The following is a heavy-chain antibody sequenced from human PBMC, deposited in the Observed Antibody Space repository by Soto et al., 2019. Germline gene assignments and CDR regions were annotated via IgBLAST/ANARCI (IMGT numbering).Heavy chain of an antibody. J-gene: IGHJ6*01. V-gene: IGHV1-18*04. D-gene: IGHD3-10*01. Sequence: QAQLMQSGAEVKKPGASVRVSCKASGYTFTSFDVTWVRQAPGQGLQWMGWINTDTGNTNYSQSLQGRVTMTTDTPTSTAYLELRRLKSDDTAVYYCARAGGAMDVWGQGTTVIVSS. CDR2: INTDTGNT. CDR1: GYTFTSFD. CDR3: ARAGGAMDV.